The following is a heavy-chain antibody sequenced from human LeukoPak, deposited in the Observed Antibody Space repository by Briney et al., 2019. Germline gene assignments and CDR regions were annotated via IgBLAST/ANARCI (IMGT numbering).Heavy chain of an antibody. CDR1: GGTFSSYA. CDR2: IIPIFGTA. J-gene: IGHJ4*02. D-gene: IGHD4-17*01. CDR3: ARAQNYGDSVSPYDY. V-gene: IGHV1-69*05. Sequence: GASVKVSCKASGGTFSSYAISWVRQAPGQGLEWMGGIIPIFGTANYAQKFQGRFTITTDESTSTAYMELSRLRSEDTAVYYCARAQNYGDSVSPYDYWGQGTLVTVSS.